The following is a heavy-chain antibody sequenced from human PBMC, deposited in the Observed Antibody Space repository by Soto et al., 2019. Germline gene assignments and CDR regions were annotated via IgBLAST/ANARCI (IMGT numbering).Heavy chain of an antibody. Sequence: QVQLVQSGAEVKKPGASVKVSCKASGYTFTSYGISWVRQAPGQGLEWMGWISAYNGNTNYAQTLQGRVTMTTDTSRSTAYMELRSLRSDDTAVYYCARVHSSSWYVGYYYYGMDVWGQGTTVTVSS. CDR2: ISAYNGNT. CDR1: GYTFTSYG. V-gene: IGHV1-18*04. D-gene: IGHD6-13*01. CDR3: ARVHSSSWYVGYYYYGMDV. J-gene: IGHJ6*02.